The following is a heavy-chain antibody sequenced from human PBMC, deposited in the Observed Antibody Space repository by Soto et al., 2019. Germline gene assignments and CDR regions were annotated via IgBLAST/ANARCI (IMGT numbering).Heavy chain of an antibody. V-gene: IGHV3-30*18. CDR2: ISYDGSNK. J-gene: IGHJ4*02. D-gene: IGHD1-26*01. CDR1: GVTLSNFG. CDR3: AKGLGSGTRGDY. Sequence: QVQLVESGGGVVQPGRSLRLSCAASGVTLSNFGMHWVRQAPGKGLEWVAVISYDGSNKYYADSVKGRFTISRDNSKNTLYLQMNSLRAEDTAVYYCAKGLGSGTRGDYWGQGTLVTVSS.